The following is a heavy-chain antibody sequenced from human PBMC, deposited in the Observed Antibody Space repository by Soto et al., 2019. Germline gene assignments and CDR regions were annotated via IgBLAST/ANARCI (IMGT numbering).Heavy chain of an antibody. CDR2: INHSGST. Sequence: SETLSLTCAVYGGSFSGYYWSWIRQPPGKGLEWIGEINHSGSTNYNPSLKSRVTISVDTSKNQFSLKLSSVTAADTAVYYCARLRWRAFDIWGQGTMVTVSS. J-gene: IGHJ3*02. CDR1: GGSFSGYY. D-gene: IGHD2-21*01. V-gene: IGHV4-34*01. CDR3: ARLRWRAFDI.